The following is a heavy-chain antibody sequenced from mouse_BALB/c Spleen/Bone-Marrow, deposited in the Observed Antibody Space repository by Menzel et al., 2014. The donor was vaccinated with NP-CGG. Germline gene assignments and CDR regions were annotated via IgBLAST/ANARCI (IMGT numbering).Heavy chain of an antibody. J-gene: IGHJ4*01. CDR2: IDTSDSYI. V-gene: IGHV1-69*01. D-gene: IGHD2-4*01. CDR1: GYTFTDKW. Sequence: QVQLQQPGAEFVMPGASVKMSCKASGYTFTDKWMHWVKQRPGQGLEWIGAIDTSDSYINYNQKFKGKASLTVDASSSTAYMHLSSLTSDDSAVYYCARGGHDFSLDYWGQGTSVNVSS. CDR3: ARGGHDFSLDY.